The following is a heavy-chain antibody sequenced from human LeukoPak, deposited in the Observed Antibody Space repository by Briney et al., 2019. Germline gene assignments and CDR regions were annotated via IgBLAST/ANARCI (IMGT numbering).Heavy chain of an antibody. CDR3: AKDLPGDPEDSYYGMDV. Sequence: GGSLRLSCAASGFTFSSYGMHWIRQAPGKGLEWVSGISGSGSGTYYADSAKGRFTISRDNSKNTLYLQMNSLRAEDTAVYWCAKDLPGDPEDSYYGMDVWGQGTAVTVSS. D-gene: IGHD3-10*01. J-gene: IGHJ6*02. V-gene: IGHV3-23*01. CDR2: ISGSGSGT. CDR1: GFTFSSYG.